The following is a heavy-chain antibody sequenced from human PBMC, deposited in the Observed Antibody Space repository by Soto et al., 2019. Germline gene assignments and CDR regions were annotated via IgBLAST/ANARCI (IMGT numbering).Heavy chain of an antibody. D-gene: IGHD3-3*01. CDR1: GGSFSGYY. Sequence: SETLSLTCAVYGGSFSGYYWSWIRQPPGKGLEWIGEINHSGSTNYNPSLKSRVTISVDTSKNQFSLKLSSVTAADTAVYYCARGSYDFWSGDTFNWFDPWGQGTLVNVSS. CDR2: INHSGST. J-gene: IGHJ5*02. CDR3: ARGSYDFWSGDTFNWFDP. V-gene: IGHV4-34*01.